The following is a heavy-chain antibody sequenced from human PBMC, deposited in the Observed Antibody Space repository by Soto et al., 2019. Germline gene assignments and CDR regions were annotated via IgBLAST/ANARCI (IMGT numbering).Heavy chain of an antibody. CDR2: IYWDDDK. V-gene: IGHV2-5*02. CDR1: WISLSTDAGG. D-gene: IGHD5-12*01. J-gene: IGHJ3*02. CDR3: AHRGEVATIISDAFDI. Sequence: QITLKESGPTLVKPTQTLTLTCTFSWISLSTDAGGVAWIRQPPGKALEWLALIYWDDDKCYSPSLKSRLTIIKDPSKNQVVLTMTNMDPVDTATYYCAHRGEVATIISDAFDIWGPGTSVTVSS.